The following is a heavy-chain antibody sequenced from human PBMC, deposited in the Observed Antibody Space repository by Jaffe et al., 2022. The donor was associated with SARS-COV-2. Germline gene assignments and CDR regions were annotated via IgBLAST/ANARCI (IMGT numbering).Heavy chain of an antibody. CDR3: ARVVESRDYAAGGVNPNGAFDI. CDR2: IYYTGDT. V-gene: IGHV4-59*02. D-gene: IGHD2-8*02. J-gene: IGHJ3*02. Sequence: QVQLQESGPGLVKSSETLSLTCLVSGGSVSSYYWSWIRQPPGKGLEWVGDIYYTGDTNCRPSLKSRVTISVDTSQNQFSLKMTSVTAADTAVYYCARVVESRDYAAGGVNPNGAFDIWGHGTVVTVSS. CDR1: GGSVSSYY.